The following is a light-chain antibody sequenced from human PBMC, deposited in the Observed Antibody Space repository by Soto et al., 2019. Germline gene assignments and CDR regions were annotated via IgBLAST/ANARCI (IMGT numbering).Light chain of an antibody. J-gene: IGLJ2*01. V-gene: IGLV1-40*01. Sequence: QSALTQPPSVSGAPGQRVTISCTGSSSNIGAGYDVHWYQQLPGTAPKLLIYGNSNRPSGVPDRFSGSKSGTSASLAITGLQAEDEADYYCQSYDSSLSASGVVFGGGTQLTVL. CDR2: GNS. CDR3: QSYDSSLSASGVV. CDR1: SSNIGAGYD.